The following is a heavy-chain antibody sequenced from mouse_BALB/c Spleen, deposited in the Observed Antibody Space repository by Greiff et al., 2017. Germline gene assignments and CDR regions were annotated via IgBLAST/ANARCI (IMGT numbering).Heavy chain of an antibody. J-gene: IGHJ3*01. Sequence: EVMLVESGGGLVQPGGSLRLSCATSGFTFTDYYMSWVRQPPGKALEWLGFIRNKANGYTTEYSASVKGRFTISRDNSQSILYLQMNTLRAEDSATYYCARALYGNWFAYWGQGTLVTVSA. CDR3: ARALYGNWFAY. V-gene: IGHV7-3*02. D-gene: IGHD2-10*02. CDR2: IRNKANGYTT. CDR1: GFTFTDYY.